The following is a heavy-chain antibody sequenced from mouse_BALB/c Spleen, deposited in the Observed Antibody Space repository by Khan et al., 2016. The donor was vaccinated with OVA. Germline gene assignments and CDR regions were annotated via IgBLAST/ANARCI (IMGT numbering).Heavy chain of an antibody. CDR2: INPRSGNT. V-gene: IGHV1-7*01. CDR1: GYTFSTYW. Sequence: QVQLQQPGAELAKPGASVKMSCKASGYTFSTYWIHWVKQRPGQGLEWIGYINPRSGNTYYNPTFNDKATLTTGKSSSTAYMQLSSLTSEDSAVYYYARSRIDYWGQGTTLTVSS. J-gene: IGHJ2*01. D-gene: IGHD1-1*01. CDR3: ARSRIDY.